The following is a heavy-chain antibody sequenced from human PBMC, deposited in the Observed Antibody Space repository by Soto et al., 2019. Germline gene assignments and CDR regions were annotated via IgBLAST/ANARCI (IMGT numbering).Heavy chain of an antibody. CDR1: GFIFDDYG. Sequence: EVQLVESGGGVLRPGGSLRLSCAASGFIFDDYGMSWACQAPGKGLEWVSGVNWNGGSKGYADSVKGRFTISRDNAKNFLFLQMNSLRVEDTAFYYCVRGASLNFDYWGKGTLVTVSS. CDR3: VRGASLNFDY. CDR2: VNWNGGSK. D-gene: IGHD1-26*01. V-gene: IGHV3-20*04. J-gene: IGHJ4*02.